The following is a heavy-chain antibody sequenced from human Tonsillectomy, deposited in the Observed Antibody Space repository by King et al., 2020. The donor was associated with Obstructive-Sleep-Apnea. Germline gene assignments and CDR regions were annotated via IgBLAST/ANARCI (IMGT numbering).Heavy chain of an antibody. CDR3: ARLYCSSTSCQAYYYYGMDV. CDR1: GYSFTSYW. D-gene: IGHD2-2*01. Sequence: QLVQSGAEGKKPGEALKISCKGSGYSFTSYWIGWVRPMPGKSLEWMGIIYSGDSDTRYSPSFQGQGTISADKSISTAYLQWSSLKASDTAMYYCARLYCSSTSCQAYYYYGMDVWGQGTTVTVSS. V-gene: IGHV5-51*01. J-gene: IGHJ6*02. CDR2: IYSGDSDT.